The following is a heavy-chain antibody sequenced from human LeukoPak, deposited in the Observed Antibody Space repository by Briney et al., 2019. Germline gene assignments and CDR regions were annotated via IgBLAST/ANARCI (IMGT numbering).Heavy chain of an antibody. CDR3: ARGPSYFDY. CDR1: GFTFSNYQ. J-gene: IGHJ4*02. Sequence: GGSLRLSCAASGFTFSNYQMSWVRQAPGKGLEWVAYITGTAGTIFYVDSVKGRFTSSRDNARNSLYLQMNSLRAEDTAIYYCARGPSYFDYWGQGTLVTVPS. CDR2: ITGTAGTI. D-gene: IGHD3-16*01. V-gene: IGHV3-48*03.